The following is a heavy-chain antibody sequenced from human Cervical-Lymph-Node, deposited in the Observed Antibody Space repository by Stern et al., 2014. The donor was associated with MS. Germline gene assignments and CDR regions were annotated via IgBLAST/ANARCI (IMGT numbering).Heavy chain of an antibody. CDR3: ARAFCTGGVCYSFPFYGMDV. J-gene: IGHJ6*02. V-gene: IGHV3-20*01. Sequence: EVQLVESGGGVVRPGRSLRLSCAASGFPFEDYGMSWVRQAPGKGLEWGAAINWNGGSTVYAGSVQGRFTISRDNAKNSLYLQMNSLRAEDTALYHCARAFCTGGVCYSFPFYGMDVWGQGTTVTVSS. CDR2: INWNGGST. CDR1: GFPFEDYG. D-gene: IGHD2-8*02.